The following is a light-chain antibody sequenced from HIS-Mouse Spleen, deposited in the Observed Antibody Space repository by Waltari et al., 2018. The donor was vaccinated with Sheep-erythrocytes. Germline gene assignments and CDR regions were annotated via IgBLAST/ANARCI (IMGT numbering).Light chain of an antibody. V-gene: IGLV3-10*01. CDR2: EDS. CDR1: ALPKKY. CDR3: YSTDSSGNHWV. J-gene: IGLJ3*02. Sequence: SYELTQPPSVSVSPGQTARIPCSGDALPKKYAYWYQQKSGQAPVLVIYEDSKRPSGIPERFSGSTSGTMATLTISGAQVEDEADYYCYSTDSSGNHWVFGGGTKLTV.